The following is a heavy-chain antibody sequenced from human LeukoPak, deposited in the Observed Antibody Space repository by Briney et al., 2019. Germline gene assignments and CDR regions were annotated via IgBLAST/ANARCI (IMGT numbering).Heavy chain of an antibody. V-gene: IGHV4-34*01. CDR1: GGSFSGYY. CDR2: INHSGST. CDR3: ARVVVDTLSIDY. Sequence: SETLSLTCAVYGGSFSGYYWSWIRQPPGKGLEWIGEINHSGSTNYNPSLRSRVTISADTSKNQYSLKVDSVTAADTAVYYCARVVVDTLSIDYWGQGTLVTVSS. J-gene: IGHJ4*02. D-gene: IGHD2-21*01.